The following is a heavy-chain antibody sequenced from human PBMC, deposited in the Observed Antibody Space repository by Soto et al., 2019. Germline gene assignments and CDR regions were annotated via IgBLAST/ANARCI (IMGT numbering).Heavy chain of an antibody. V-gene: IGHV1-3*01. CDR3: ATFRISASYY. Sequence: ASVKVSCKASGNTLTRYAFHWVRQAPGQRLEWMGWIDAGNDDPKYSQKFQGRVTITRDTSATTAHMELSSLRSEDTAVYYCATFRISASYYWGQGTLVTVSS. D-gene: IGHD6-19*01. J-gene: IGHJ4*02. CDR2: IDAGNDDP. CDR1: GNTLTRYA.